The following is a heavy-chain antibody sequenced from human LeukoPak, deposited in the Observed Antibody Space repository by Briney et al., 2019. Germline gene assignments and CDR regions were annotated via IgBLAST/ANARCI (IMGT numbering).Heavy chain of an antibody. Sequence: GGSLRLSCAASGFTFSSYGMHWVRQAPGEGLVWVSRINTDGTTTSYADSVKGRFTISRDNAKNTVYLQMNSLRVEDTAVYYCAKVGSGQNFDYWGQGTLVTVSS. J-gene: IGHJ4*02. CDR2: INTDGTTT. CDR3: AKVGSGQNFDY. D-gene: IGHD3-10*01. V-gene: IGHV3-74*01. CDR1: GFTFSSYG.